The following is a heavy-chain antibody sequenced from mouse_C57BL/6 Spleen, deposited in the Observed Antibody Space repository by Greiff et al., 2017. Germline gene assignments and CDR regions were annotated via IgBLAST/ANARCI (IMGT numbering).Heavy chain of an antibody. J-gene: IGHJ3*01. CDR3: ARCYSNSLVLAY. D-gene: IGHD2-5*01. V-gene: IGHV1-80*01. Sequence: QVQLQQSGAELVKPGASVKISCKASGYAFSSYWMNWVKQRPGKGLEWIGQIYPGDGDTNYNGKFKGKATLTADKSSSTAYMQLSSLTSEDSAVYFCARCYSNSLVLAYWGQGTLVTVSA. CDR2: IYPGDGDT. CDR1: GYAFSSYW.